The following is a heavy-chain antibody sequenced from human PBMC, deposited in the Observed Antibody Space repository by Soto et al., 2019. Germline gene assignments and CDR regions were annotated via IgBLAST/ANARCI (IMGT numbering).Heavy chain of an antibody. Sequence: QVQLVQSGAELRKPGTAVKLSCKASGGNFSNSPISWVRQIPGQGPEWMGRIIPSPARTIYSRKFRGRVTLTADKSTQTVYMTLSSLTTEDSGVYYCARDQVGASSFDSWGQGTRVTVSS. CDR1: GGNFSNSP. CDR3: ARDQVGASSFDS. J-gene: IGHJ4*02. V-gene: IGHV1-69*08. D-gene: IGHD1-26*01. CDR2: IIPSPART.